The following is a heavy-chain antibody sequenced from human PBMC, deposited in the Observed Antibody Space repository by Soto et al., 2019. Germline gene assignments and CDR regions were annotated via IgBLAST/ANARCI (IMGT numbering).Heavy chain of an antibody. CDR1: GGSISSSSYY. J-gene: IGHJ4*02. D-gene: IGHD3-3*02. V-gene: IGHV4-39*01. CDR3: ASLLGIKFDY. Sequence: LSLTCTVSGGSISSSSYYWGWIRQPPGKGLEWIGTIYYSGTTNYNPSLKSRVTISVDTSQNQFSLKLNSLTAADTAVYYCASLLGIKFDYWGQGALVTVSS. CDR2: IYYSGTT.